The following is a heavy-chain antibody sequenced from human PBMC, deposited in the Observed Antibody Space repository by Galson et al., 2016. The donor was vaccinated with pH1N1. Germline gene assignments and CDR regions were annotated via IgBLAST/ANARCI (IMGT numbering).Heavy chain of an antibody. V-gene: IGHV1-46*03. Sequence: SVKVSCKAFGYSFTDFYIHWVRQAPGQGLEWMGLVHPRAGVTKVAQRVQDRVTMTSDTSTSSVYMELSSMRSEDTAVYYCDRGDTKGYFGLDTWGQGTLVTVSS. CDR1: GYSFTDFY. D-gene: IGHD2-15*01. CDR3: DRGDTKGYFGLDT. CDR2: VHPRAGVT. J-gene: IGHJ4*02.